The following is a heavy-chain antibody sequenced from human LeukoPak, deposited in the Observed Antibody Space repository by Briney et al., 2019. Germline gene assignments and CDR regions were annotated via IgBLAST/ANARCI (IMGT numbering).Heavy chain of an antibody. CDR2: ITPIFGTA. V-gene: IGHV1-69*13. CDR3: ARALYSSSWYHSRGRLEDDY. D-gene: IGHD6-13*01. CDR1: GGTFRSNA. Sequence: SVKVSCKASGGTFRSNAISWVRQAPGQGLEWMGGITPIFGTANYAQKFQGRVTITADESTSTAYMELSSLRSEDTAVYYCARALYSSSWYHSRGRLEDDYWGQGTLVTVSS. J-gene: IGHJ4*02.